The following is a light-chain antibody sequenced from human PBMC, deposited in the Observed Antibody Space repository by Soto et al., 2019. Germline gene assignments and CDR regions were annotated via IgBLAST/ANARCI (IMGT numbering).Light chain of an antibody. V-gene: IGKV3-15*01. CDR3: QQYNNWPPWT. CDR1: QRVSNN. Sequence: EMVMTQSPATLSVSPGERATLSCRASQRVSNNLAWYQQKPGQAPRLLIYGASTRATDIPAKFSGSGSGTEFTLTISSLQSEDFAVYYCQQYNNWPPWTFGQGTKVDIK. J-gene: IGKJ1*01. CDR2: GAS.